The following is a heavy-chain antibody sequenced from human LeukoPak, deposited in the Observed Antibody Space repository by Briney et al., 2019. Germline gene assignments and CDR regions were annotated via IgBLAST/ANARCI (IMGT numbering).Heavy chain of an antibody. V-gene: IGHV4-61*01. J-gene: IGHJ6*03. CDR1: GGSISSSSYY. CDR2: IYYSGST. CDR3: ARVGGSAYYYYYMDV. D-gene: IGHD3-10*01. Sequence: SETLSLTCTVSGGSISSSSYYWSWIRQPPGKGLEWIGYIYYSGSTNYNPSLKSRVTISVDTSKNQFSLKLISVTAADTAVYYCARVGGSAYYYYYMDVWGKGTTVTVSS.